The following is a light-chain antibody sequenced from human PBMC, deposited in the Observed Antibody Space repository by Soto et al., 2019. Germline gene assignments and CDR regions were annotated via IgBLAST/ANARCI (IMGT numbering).Light chain of an antibody. CDR3: SSYTSVNNLV. CDR2: SIS. CDR1: SSDLGNY. V-gene: IGLV2-14*01. Sequence: QSALTQPASESGSPGQSITISCTGTSSDLGNYVSWYQQHPGEVPKLIIYSISNRPSGVSNRFSASKSGNTAYLTISGLQSEDEADYYCSSYTSVNNLVFGGGTQLTVL. J-gene: IGLJ3*02.